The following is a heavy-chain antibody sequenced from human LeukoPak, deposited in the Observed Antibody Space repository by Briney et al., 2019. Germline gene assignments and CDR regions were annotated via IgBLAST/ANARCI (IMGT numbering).Heavy chain of an antibody. CDR2: ISYDGSNK. D-gene: IGHD3-16*01. CDR1: GFTFSSYA. Sequence: PGGSLRLSCAASGFTFSSYAMHWVRQAPGKGLEWVAVISYDGSNKYYADSVKGRFTISRDNSKNTLYLQMNSLRAEDTAVYYCARGGGYDYVWGSYTYYYYMDVWGKGTTVTISS. J-gene: IGHJ6*03. CDR3: ARGGGYDYVWGSYTYYYYMDV. V-gene: IGHV3-30*04.